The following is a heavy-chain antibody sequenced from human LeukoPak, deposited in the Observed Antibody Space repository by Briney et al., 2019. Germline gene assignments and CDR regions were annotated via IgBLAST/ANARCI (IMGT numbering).Heavy chain of an antibody. D-gene: IGHD5-24*01. CDR1: GFTFSSYS. J-gene: IGHJ4*02. CDR2: ISSSSSYI. Sequence: GGSLRLSCAASGFTFSSYSMNWVRQAPGKGLEWVSSISSSSSYIYYADSVKGRFTISRDNAKNSLYLQMNSLRAEDTAVYCCARSPLKMATITSWANDYWGQGTLVTVSS. CDR3: ARSPLKMATITSWANDY. V-gene: IGHV3-21*01.